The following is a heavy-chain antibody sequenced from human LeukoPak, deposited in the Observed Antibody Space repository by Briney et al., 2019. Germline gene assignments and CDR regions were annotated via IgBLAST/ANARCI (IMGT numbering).Heavy chain of an antibody. CDR3: ARHYCGGDCYSRWYFDL. CDR2: IYSDGGT. J-gene: IGHJ2*01. CDR1: GSIVSSSY. D-gene: IGHD2-21*02. V-gene: IGHV3-23*03. Sequence: GGSLRLSCAASGSIVSSSYMSWVRQAPGQGLEWVSVIYSDGGTSFAGNTYYADSVEGRFTVSRDNSKNTLYLQMNSLRTEDTAVYYCARHYCGGDCYSRWYFDLWGRGTLVTVSS.